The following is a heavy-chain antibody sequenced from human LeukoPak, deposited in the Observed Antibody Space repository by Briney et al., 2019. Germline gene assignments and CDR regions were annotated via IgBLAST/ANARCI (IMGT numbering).Heavy chain of an antibody. Sequence: SETLSLTCTVSGGSISSGDYYWSWIRQPRGKGLEWIGYIYYSGSTYYNPSLKSRVTISVDTSKNQFSLKLSSVTAADTAVYYCARGRYTFGGRWFDPWGQGTLVTVSS. CDR1: GGSISSGDYY. V-gene: IGHV4-30-4*01. D-gene: IGHD3-16*01. CDR2: IYYSGST. J-gene: IGHJ5*02. CDR3: ARGRYTFGGRWFDP.